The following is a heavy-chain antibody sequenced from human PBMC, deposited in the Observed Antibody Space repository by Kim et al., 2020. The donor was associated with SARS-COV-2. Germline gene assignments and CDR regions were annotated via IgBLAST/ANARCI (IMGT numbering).Heavy chain of an antibody. D-gene: IGHD6-19*01. J-gene: IGHJ4*02. Sequence: GGSLRLSCAASGFTFSSYAMSWVRQAPGKGLEWVSAISGSGGSTYYADSVKGRFTISRDNSKNTLYLQMNSLRAEDTAVYYCAKATSSGWYGGSEFDYWGQGTLVTVSS. CDR2: ISGSGGST. V-gene: IGHV3-23*01. CDR1: GFTFSSYA. CDR3: AKATSSGWYGGSEFDY.